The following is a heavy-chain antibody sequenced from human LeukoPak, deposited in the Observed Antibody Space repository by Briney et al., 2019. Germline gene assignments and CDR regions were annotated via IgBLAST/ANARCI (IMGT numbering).Heavy chain of an antibody. Sequence: PSETLSLTCAVYGGSFSGYYWSWIRQPPGKGPEWIGEINHSGSTNYNPSLKSRVTISVDTSKNQFSLKLSSVTAADTAVYYCARGRLYYGSGSYYYDWFDPWGQGTLVTVSS. CDR1: GGSFSGYY. V-gene: IGHV4-34*01. D-gene: IGHD3-10*01. CDR2: INHSGST. CDR3: ARGRLYYGSGSYYYDWFDP. J-gene: IGHJ5*02.